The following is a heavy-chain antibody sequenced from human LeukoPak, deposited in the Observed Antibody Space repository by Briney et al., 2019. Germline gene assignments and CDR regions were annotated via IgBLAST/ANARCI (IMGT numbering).Heavy chain of an antibody. V-gene: IGHV3-23*01. CDR3: ARVITYLNVLTGDPSDY. CDR1: GFTFSSYT. Sequence: PGGSLRLSCAGSGFTFSSYTMSWVRQAPGKGLKWVSSFRGSTGETFYADSVKGRFTISRDSSKNTLHLQMNSLRAEDTAVYYCARVITYLNVLTGDPSDYWGQGTLVTVSS. D-gene: IGHD3-9*01. J-gene: IGHJ4*02. CDR2: FRGSTGET.